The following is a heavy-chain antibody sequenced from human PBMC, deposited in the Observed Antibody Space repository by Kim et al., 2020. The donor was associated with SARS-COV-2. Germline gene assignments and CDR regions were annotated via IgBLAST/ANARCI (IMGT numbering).Heavy chain of an antibody. CDR2: T. J-gene: IGHJ4*02. D-gene: IGHD6-6*01. V-gene: IGHV4-59*09. CDR3: ARGASSFGY. Sequence: TNYTPSLESRVTRSVDTSKNQFSLKRSSVAAADTAVYYCARGASSFGYWGQGTLVTVSS.